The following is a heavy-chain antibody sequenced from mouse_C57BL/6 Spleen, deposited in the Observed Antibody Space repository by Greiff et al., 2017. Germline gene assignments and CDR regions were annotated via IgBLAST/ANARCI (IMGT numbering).Heavy chain of an antibody. V-gene: IGHV1-82*01. D-gene: IGHD2-4*01. J-gene: IGHJ2*01. CDR2: IYPGDGDT. CDR1: GYAFSSSW. CDR3: ARGDYDAGDYDY. Sequence: QVQLKQSGPELVKPGASVKISCKASGYAFSSSWMNWVKPRPGKGLEWIGRIYPGDGDTNYNGKFKGKATLTADKSSSTAYMQLSSLTSEDTAIDYCARGDYDAGDYDYWGQGTTLTVSS.